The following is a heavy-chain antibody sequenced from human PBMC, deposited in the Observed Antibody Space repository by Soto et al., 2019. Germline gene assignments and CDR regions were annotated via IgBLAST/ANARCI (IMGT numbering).Heavy chain of an antibody. CDR2: INPDGNVG. CDR1: GFTFSTYW. D-gene: IGHD4-4*01. J-gene: IGHJ4*02. V-gene: IGHV3-7*03. CDR3: AGWGGHDYNY. Sequence: GGSLRLSCVGSGFTFSTYWMNWVRQAPGKGLEWVANINPDGNVGTYVDSVRGRFTTSGDNAKNSLYLQMNSLRADDTAVYFCAGWGGHDYNYWGQGIMVTVSS.